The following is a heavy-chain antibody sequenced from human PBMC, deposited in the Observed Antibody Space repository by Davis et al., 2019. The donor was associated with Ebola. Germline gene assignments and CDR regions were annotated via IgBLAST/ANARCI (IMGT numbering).Heavy chain of an antibody. CDR1: GLTFSNYF. V-gene: IGHV3-7*01. J-gene: IGHJ4*02. Sequence: GESLKISCAASGLTFSNYFMTWVRQAPGKGPEWVANINRDGTEKYYVDSVKGRFTISRDNAKNSLFLQMNSLRAEDTAVYYCSRGGAGTSYYWVYWGQGTLVTVSS. CDR2: INRDGTEK. CDR3: SRGGAGTSYYWVY. D-gene: IGHD2-2*01.